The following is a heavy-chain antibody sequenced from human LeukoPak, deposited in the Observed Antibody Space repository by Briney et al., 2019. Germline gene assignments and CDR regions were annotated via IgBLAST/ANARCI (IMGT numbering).Heavy chain of an antibody. D-gene: IGHD6-19*01. Sequence: SETLSLTCAVYGGSFSGYYWSWIRQPPGKGLEWIGEINHSGSTNYNPSLKSRVSISVDTSKNQFSLKLSSVTAADTAVYYCARGTLPGIAVAGQVRPANWFDPWGQGTLVTVSS. CDR1: GGSFSGYY. J-gene: IGHJ5*02. V-gene: IGHV4-34*01. CDR3: ARGTLPGIAVAGQVRPANWFDP. CDR2: INHSGST.